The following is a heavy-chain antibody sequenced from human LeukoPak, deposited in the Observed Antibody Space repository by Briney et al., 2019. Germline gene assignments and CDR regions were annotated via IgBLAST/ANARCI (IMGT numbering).Heavy chain of an antibody. D-gene: IGHD6-19*01. CDR3: ARARGTVAVDY. J-gene: IGHJ4*02. Sequence: SETLSLTCAVYVESFSGYQWTWIRQPPGRGLEWIGEIDHSGSTNYNPSLESRVTMSSDTSKNQFSLKMTSMTAADTGVYYCARARGTVAVDYWGQGTRVTVSS. CDR1: VESFSGYQ. V-gene: IGHV4-34*01. CDR2: IDHSGST.